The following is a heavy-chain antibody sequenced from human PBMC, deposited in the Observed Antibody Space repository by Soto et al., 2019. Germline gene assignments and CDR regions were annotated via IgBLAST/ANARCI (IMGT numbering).Heavy chain of an antibody. J-gene: IGHJ4*01. V-gene: IGHV4-30-4*01. CDR3: PTESGSTHGDLDY. D-gene: IGHD2-21*02. CDR2: ISGSGST. Sequence: PSETLSLTCTVSGGSVSSGYNYWSWIRQAPGKGLEWIGYISGSGSTGYNPSLKNRLTMSVDRSKNQFTLRLTSVTAADTAVYFCPTESGSTHGDLDYWGXGTQVTVPP. CDR1: GGSVSSGYNY.